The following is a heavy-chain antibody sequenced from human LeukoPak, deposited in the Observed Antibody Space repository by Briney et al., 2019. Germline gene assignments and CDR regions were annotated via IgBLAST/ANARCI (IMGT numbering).Heavy chain of an antibody. CDR2: ISSSSSYI. CDR3: ARVLSSSSRRLGFDI. J-gene: IGHJ3*02. CDR1: GFTFSSYS. V-gene: IGHV3-21*01. D-gene: IGHD6-6*01. Sequence: PGGSLRLSCAASGFTFSSYSMNWVRQAPGKGLEWVSSISSSSSYIYYADSVKGRFTISRDNAKNSLYLQMNGLRAEDTAVYYCARVLSSSSRRLGFDIWGQGTMVTVSS.